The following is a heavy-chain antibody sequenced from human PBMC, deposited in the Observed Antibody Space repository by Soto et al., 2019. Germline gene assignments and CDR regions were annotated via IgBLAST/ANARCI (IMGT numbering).Heavy chain of an antibody. CDR3: ARSQGFGNGIMDV. Sequence: QVQLQESGPGLVKPSQTLSLTCTVSGGSISSGVYYWSWIRQHPGKGLEWIGYIYYSWSTYYNPSLKSLVTISVDTSQSQFSLTLSSVTAADTAVYYCARSQGFGNGIMDVWGQGTTVTVSS. V-gene: IGHV4-31*01. CDR2: IYYSWST. CDR1: GGSISSGVYY. D-gene: IGHD2-15*01. J-gene: IGHJ6*02.